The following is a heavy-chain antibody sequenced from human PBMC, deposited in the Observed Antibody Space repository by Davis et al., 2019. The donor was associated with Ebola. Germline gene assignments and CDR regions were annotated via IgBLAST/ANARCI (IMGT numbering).Heavy chain of an antibody. J-gene: IGHJ4*02. CDR1: GGSFRGYY. V-gene: IGHV4-34*01. Sequence: MPSETLSLTCAVYGGSFRGYYWNWIRQPPGKGLEWIGEIHHSGTTNYNPSLKSRVTISVDESKNQLSLRLSSVTAADTAVYYCARNKYCITTICYALDFWGQGTLVTVSS. CDR2: IHHSGTT. CDR3: ARNKYCITTICYALDF. D-gene: IGHD2-2*01.